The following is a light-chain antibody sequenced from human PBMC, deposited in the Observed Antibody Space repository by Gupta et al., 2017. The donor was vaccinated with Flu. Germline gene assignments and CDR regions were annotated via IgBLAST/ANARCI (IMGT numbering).Light chain of an antibody. J-gene: IGLJ1*01. CDR3: SSDAGSNIQV. V-gene: IGLV2-8*01. CDR2: EVK. CDR1: TSDVGAYHF. Sequence: QPALTRPPSASGSPRQSVTISCTGSTSDVGAYHFVAWYQQHRSNAPKLVFYEVKKRPSGAPDRFAGSKFGNTAPLTGSGLQAEDEVDYFGSSDAGSNIQVFGAGTKVTV.